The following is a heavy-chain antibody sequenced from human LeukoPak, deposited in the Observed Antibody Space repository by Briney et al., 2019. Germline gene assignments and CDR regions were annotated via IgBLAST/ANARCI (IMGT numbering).Heavy chain of an antibody. CDR1: GYTFTGYY. CDR2: INPNSGGT. V-gene: IGHV1-2*02. D-gene: IGHD2-2*01. Sequence: ASVKVSCKASGYTFTGYYMHWVRQAPGQGLEWMGWINPNSGGTNYAQKFQGRVTMTRDTSISTAYMELSRLRSDDTAVYYCAREGTDIVVLPAAPDYWGQGTLVTVSS. CDR3: AREGTDIVVLPAAPDY. J-gene: IGHJ4*02.